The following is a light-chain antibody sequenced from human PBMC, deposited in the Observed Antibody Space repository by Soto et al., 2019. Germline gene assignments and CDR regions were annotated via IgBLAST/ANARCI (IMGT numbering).Light chain of an antibody. CDR1: SSDVGGYNY. J-gene: IGLJ1*01. V-gene: IGLV2-14*01. CDR2: DVS. Sequence: QSALTQPASVSGSPGQSITISCTGTSSDVGGYNYVSWYQQHPGKAPKLMIYDVSNRPSGIFNRFSGSKSGNTASLTISGLQADDEADYYCSSYTSSSTLYVFGTGTKLTVL. CDR3: SSYTSSSTLYV.